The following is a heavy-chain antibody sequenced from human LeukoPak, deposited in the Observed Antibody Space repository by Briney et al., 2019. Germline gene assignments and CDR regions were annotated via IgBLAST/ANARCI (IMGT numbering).Heavy chain of an antibody. V-gene: IGHV4-59*01. CDR1: GGSISSYY. J-gene: IGHJ4*02. CDR2: IYYSGST. D-gene: IGHD3-22*01. CDR3: ARAAYDSSGYLTL. Sequence: SETLSLTCTVSGGSISSYYWSWIRQPPGKGLEWIGYIYYSGSTNYNPSLKSRVTISVDTSKNQFSLKLSSVTAADTAVYYCARAAYDSSGYLTLWGQGTLVTVSS.